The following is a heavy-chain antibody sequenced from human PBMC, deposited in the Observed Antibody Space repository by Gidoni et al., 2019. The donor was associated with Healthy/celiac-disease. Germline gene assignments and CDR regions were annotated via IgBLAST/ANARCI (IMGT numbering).Heavy chain of an antibody. D-gene: IGHD3-10*01. CDR3: AKDGGSGSDYYYGMDV. CDR1: GFTFDDSA. CDR2: ISWNSGSK. V-gene: IGHV3-9*01. J-gene: IGHJ6*02. Sequence: EVQLVESGGGLVQPGRSLRLSCAASGFTFDDSALHWVRQAPGKGLEWVSGISWNSGSKGYADSVKGRFTISRDNAKNSLYLPMNSLRPEDTALYYCAKDGGSGSDYYYGMDVWGQGTTVTVSS.